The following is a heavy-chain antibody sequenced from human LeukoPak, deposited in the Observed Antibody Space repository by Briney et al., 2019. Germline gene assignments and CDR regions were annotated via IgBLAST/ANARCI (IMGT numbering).Heavy chain of an antibody. CDR1: GFTYSSYS. V-gene: IGHV3-21*01. D-gene: IGHD2-21*02. Sequence: GGSLRLSCAASGFTYSSYSMNWVRQAPGKGLEWVSSISSSSSYIYYADSVKGRFTISRDNAKNSLYLQMNSLRAEDTAVYYCARGAGVVTAEDFDYWGQGTLVTVSS. CDR3: ARGAGVVTAEDFDY. J-gene: IGHJ4*02. CDR2: ISSSSSYI.